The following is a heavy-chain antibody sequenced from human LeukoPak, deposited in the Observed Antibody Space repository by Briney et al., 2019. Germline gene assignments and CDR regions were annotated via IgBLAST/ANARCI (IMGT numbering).Heavy chain of an antibody. J-gene: IGHJ4*02. D-gene: IGHD1-26*01. CDR2: IYSSGST. Sequence: SETLSLTCTVSGGSISNHYWNWIRQPAGKGLEWLGHIYSSGSTNYNPSLKSRVTMSVDTSENQLFLRLTSVTAADTAVYYCANGGNSGSYFDDWGQGTLVSVSS. CDR1: GGSISNHY. CDR3: ANGGNSGSYFDD. V-gene: IGHV4-4*07.